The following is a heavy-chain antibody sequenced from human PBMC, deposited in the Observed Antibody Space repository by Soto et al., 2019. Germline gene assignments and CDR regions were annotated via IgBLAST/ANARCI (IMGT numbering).Heavy chain of an antibody. D-gene: IGHD3-10*01. V-gene: IGHV3-7*01. CDR3: ARRFQLGFDR. J-gene: IGHJ4*02. Sequence: EVQLVESGGGLVQPGGSLRLSCAASGFTFSDYWMGWVRQSPGKGLELVASIKQDGSERYFMDSVKGRFTISRDNAKNSLYLQMNSLRVEDTAVYYCARRFQLGFDRWGQGTLVTVSS. CDR2: IKQDGSER. CDR1: GFTFSDYW.